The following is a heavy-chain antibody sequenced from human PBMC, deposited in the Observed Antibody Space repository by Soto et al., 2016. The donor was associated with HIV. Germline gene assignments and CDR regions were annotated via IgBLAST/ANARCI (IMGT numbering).Heavy chain of an antibody. Sequence: EVQLVESGGGLVQPGGSLRLSCVASGFTFSSYSMNWVRQAPGKGLEWVSYISSSSSIIYYADSVKGRFTISRDNAKNSLYLQMNSLRAEDTAVYYCARGKYYDSRELLGWGQGTLVTVSS. J-gene: IGHJ4*02. V-gene: IGHV3-48*01. D-gene: IGHD3-22*01. CDR2: ISSSSSII. CDR3: ARGKYYDSRELLG. CDR1: GFTFSSYS.